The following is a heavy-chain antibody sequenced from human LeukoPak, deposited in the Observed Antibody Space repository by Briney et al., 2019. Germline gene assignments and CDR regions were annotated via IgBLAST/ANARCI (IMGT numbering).Heavy chain of an antibody. CDR2: IYTSGST. CDR1: GGSISSYF. D-gene: IGHD1-26*01. Sequence: SSETLSLTCTVSGGSISSYFWSWIRQPAGKGLEWIGRIYTSGSTNYNPSLKSRVTISVDTSKNQFSLKLRSVTAADTAVYYCARAAEVGATHWFDPWGQGTLVTVSS. CDR3: ARAAEVGATHWFDP. J-gene: IGHJ5*02. V-gene: IGHV4-4*07.